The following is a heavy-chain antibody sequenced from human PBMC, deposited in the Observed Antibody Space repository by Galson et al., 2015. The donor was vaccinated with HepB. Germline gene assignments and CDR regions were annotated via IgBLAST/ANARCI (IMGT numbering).Heavy chain of an antibody. CDR3: ARDRLGYYGMDV. V-gene: IGHV3-48*02. CDR2: ISSTGGSV. CDR1: GFTFSRYS. Sequence: SLRLSCAASGFTFSRYSMNWVRQAPGKGLEWISYISSTGGSVYYADSVKGRFTISRDSANYSLYLQINSLGDDDTAVYYCARDRLGYYGMDVWGQGTTVTVSS. D-gene: IGHD7-27*01. J-gene: IGHJ6*02.